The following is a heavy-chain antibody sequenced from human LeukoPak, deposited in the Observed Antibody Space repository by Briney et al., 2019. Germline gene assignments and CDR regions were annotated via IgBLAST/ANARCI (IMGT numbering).Heavy chain of an antibody. V-gene: IGHV3-7*01. CDR3: ARFYSDSGTYPGDY. Sequence: PGGSLRLSCAAYGFMFSSYWMSWVRQAPGKGLEWVANINQDGSEKYYVDSVEGRFTISRDNAENSLYLQMNSLRAEDTAVYYCARFYSDSGTYPGDYWGQGTLVTVSS. CDR1: GFMFSSYW. D-gene: IGHD3-10*01. CDR2: INQDGSEK. J-gene: IGHJ4*02.